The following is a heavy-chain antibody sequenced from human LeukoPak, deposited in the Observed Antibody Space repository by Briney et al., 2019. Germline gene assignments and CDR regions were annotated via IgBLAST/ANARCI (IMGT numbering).Heavy chain of an antibody. Sequence: GASLRLSCAASGFTFNSYAMSWVRQAPGKGLEWVSAISGSGGSTYYADSVKGRFTISRDNSKNTLYLQMNSLRAEDTAVYYCAKDRDCSSTSCLGWFDPWGQGTLVTVSS. V-gene: IGHV3-23*01. CDR2: ISGSGGST. D-gene: IGHD2-2*01. CDR1: GFTFNSYA. J-gene: IGHJ5*02. CDR3: AKDRDCSSTSCLGWFDP.